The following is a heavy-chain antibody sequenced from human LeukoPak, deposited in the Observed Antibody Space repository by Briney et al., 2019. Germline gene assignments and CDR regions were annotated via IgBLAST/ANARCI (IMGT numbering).Heavy chain of an antibody. J-gene: IGHJ3*02. Sequence: PSETLSLTCTVSGGSISSSSYYWGWIRQPPGKGLEWIGSIYYSGSTYYNPSLKSRVTISVDTSKNQFSLNLTSVTAADTAVYYCARESLEYSSSSDAFDIWGQGTMVTVSS. CDR1: GGSISSSSYY. V-gene: IGHV4-39*07. D-gene: IGHD6-6*01. CDR3: ARESLEYSSSSDAFDI. CDR2: IYYSGST.